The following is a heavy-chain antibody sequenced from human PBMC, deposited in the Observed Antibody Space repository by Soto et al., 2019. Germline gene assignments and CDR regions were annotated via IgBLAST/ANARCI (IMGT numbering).Heavy chain of an antibody. CDR1: GFTFSSYA. CDR2: ISYDGSNK. V-gene: IGHV3-30-3*01. Sequence: PGGSLRLSCAASGFTFSSYAMHWVRQAPGKGLEWVAVISYDGSNKYYADSVKGRFTISRDNSKNTLYLQMNSLRAEDTAVYYCARDRGRSGSYQYYYYYYMDVWGKGTTVTVSS. CDR3: ARDRGRSGSYQYYYYYYMDV. J-gene: IGHJ6*03. D-gene: IGHD1-26*01.